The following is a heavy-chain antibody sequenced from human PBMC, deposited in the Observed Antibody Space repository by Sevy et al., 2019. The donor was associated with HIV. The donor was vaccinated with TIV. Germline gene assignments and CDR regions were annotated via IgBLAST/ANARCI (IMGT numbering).Heavy chain of an antibody. J-gene: IGHJ4*02. CDR1: GGSISSGSNY. Sequence: SETLSLTCTVSGGSISSGSNYWSWIRQPAGKGLEWIGRIYTSGSTNYNPSLKSRVTISEDTSKNQFSLKLSSVTAADTAVYYCARGRYYGSGSYSPFDYWGQGTLVTVSS. D-gene: IGHD3-10*01. CDR3: ARGRYYGSGSYSPFDY. CDR2: IYTSGST. V-gene: IGHV4-61*02.